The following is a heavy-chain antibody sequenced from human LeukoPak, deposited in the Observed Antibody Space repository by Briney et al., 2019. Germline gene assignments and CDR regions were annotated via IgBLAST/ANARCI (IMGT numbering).Heavy chain of an antibody. CDR1: GFTFSSYW. CDR3: ARDPPNYSYGLFDY. V-gene: IGHV3-7*01. CDR2: IKQDGSEK. Sequence: GGSLRLSCAASGFTFSSYWMSWVRQAPGKGLEWVANIKQDGSEKYYVDSVKGRFTISRDNAKNSLYLQMNSLRAEDTAVYYCARDPPNYSYGLFDYWGQGTLVTVSS. D-gene: IGHD5-18*01. J-gene: IGHJ4*02.